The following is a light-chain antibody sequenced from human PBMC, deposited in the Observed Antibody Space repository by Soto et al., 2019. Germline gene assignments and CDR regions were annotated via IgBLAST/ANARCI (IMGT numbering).Light chain of an antibody. J-gene: IGKJ1*01. Sequence: EIVLTQSPGTLSLSPGEIATLSCSASQSVRDRYLAWYQQKPGQAPSLLIYDTSTRATGVPDRFSGSGSGTDFALTISRVEPEDFAIYFCQQYGSSPGTFGQGTKVDIK. CDR2: DTS. V-gene: IGKV3-20*01. CDR3: QQYGSSPGT. CDR1: QSVRDRY.